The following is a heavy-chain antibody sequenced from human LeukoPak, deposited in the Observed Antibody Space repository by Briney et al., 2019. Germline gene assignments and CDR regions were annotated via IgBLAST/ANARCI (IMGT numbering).Heavy chain of an antibody. CDR2: INPSGGST. CDR3: ARDQYYYDSSGYYYYYYYMDV. J-gene: IGHJ6*03. CDR1: GYTFTSYY. Sequence: ASVKVSCKASGYTFTSYYMHWVRQAPGQGLEWMGIINPSGGSTSYAQKFQGRVTMTRDTSTSTVYMELSSLRSEDTAVYYCARDQYYYDSSGYYYYYYYMDVWGKGTTVTISS. V-gene: IGHV1-46*01. D-gene: IGHD3-22*01.